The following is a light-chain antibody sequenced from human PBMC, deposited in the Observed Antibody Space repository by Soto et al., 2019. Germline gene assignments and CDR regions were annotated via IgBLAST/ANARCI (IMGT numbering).Light chain of an antibody. CDR1: QSVSSN. CDR2: GAS. V-gene: IGKV3-15*01. CDR3: QHYNSWPPWT. J-gene: IGKJ1*01. Sequence: EIVMTQSPAALSVSPGEKATISCRASQSVSSNLAWYQQKPGQAPRLLIYGASTRATGIPARFSGSGSGTQFTLSISSLQFEDFAVYYCQHYNSWPPWTFGQGTKVDIK.